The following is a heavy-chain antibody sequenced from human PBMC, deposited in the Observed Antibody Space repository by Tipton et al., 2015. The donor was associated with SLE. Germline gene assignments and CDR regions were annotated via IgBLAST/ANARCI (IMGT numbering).Heavy chain of an antibody. CDR1: GASFSGYY. V-gene: IGHV4-59*08. CDR2: LSDIGRT. Sequence: PGLVKPSETLSLTCTVSGASFSGYYWSWIRQPPGKGLEWIGHLSDIGRTNYKSSLRSRVTISVDTSRNLLSLKVTSVTAADTAVYYCARQRDRDAFDIWGQGTMVIVSS. J-gene: IGHJ3*02. CDR3: ARQRDRDAFDI.